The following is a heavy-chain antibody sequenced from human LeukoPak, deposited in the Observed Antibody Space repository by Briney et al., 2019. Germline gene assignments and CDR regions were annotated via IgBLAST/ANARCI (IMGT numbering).Heavy chain of an antibody. J-gene: IGHJ4*02. Sequence: GGSLRLSCAASGFTFSSYWMSWVRQAPGKGLEWVSVIYTGGTTYYADSVKGRFTISRDSSNNTLHLQMNNSRADDTAVYYCTSGGWLQYDYWGQGTLVIVSS. CDR1: GFTFSSYW. V-gene: IGHV3-66*01. D-gene: IGHD5-24*01. CDR2: IYTGGTT. CDR3: TSGGWLQYDY.